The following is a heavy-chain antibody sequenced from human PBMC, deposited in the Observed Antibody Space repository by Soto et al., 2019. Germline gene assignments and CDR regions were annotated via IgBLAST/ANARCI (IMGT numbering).Heavy chain of an antibody. CDR2: VKDGGHT. D-gene: IGHD5-12*01. V-gene: IGHV4-34*01. Sequence: QVQLQQWGAGLLKPSETLSLNCAVTGGSLSGYYWSWIRQPPGKGLEWIGEVKDGGHTNYSPPLRGRVAISSDTSNNQFSRRLNSVTAADTGVYYCARGQEGVVATHWDQGSLVTVSS. CDR3: ARGQEGVVATH. J-gene: IGHJ4*02. CDR1: GGSLSGYY.